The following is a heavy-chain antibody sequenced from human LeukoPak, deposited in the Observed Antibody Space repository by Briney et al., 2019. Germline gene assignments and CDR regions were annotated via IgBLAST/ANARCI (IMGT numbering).Heavy chain of an antibody. V-gene: IGHV3-64*01. CDR2: ISSNGGST. CDR1: GFTFSTYA. CDR3: ARDYCSSTSCLLDY. Sequence: GGSVRLSCAASGFTFSTYAMHWVRQAPGKGLEYVSAISSNGGSTYYANSVKGRFTISRDNSKNTLYLQMGSLRAEDMAVYYRARDYCSSTSCLLDYWGQGTLVTVSS. D-gene: IGHD2-2*01. J-gene: IGHJ4*02.